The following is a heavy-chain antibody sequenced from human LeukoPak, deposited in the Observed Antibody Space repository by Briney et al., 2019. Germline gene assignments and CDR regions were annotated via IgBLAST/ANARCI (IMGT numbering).Heavy chain of an antibody. Sequence: GGSLRLSCAASRFTFTTYAMSWVRQAPGKGLEWVSATSGSGVSTYYADSVKGRFTISRDNSKNTLYLQMNSLRADDTALYYCAKDLGFGGPHDAFDIWGQGTMVTVSS. CDR3: AKDLGFGGPHDAFDI. CDR2: TSGSGVST. CDR1: RFTFTTYA. D-gene: IGHD3-10*01. J-gene: IGHJ3*02. V-gene: IGHV3-23*01.